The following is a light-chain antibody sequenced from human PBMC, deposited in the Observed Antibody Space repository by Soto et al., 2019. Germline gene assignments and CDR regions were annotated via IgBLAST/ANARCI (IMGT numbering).Light chain of an antibody. CDR3: QQSDSFPLT. Sequence: DIQMTQSPSSLSASVGDSVTITCRASQGISKYLNWYQQRPGKAPNLLIDAASTLQPGVPSRFRGSGSGAVFTLTISNLQPEDIGTYFCQQSDSFPLTFGGGTKVEI. J-gene: IGKJ4*01. V-gene: IGKV1-39*01. CDR1: QGISKY. CDR2: AAS.